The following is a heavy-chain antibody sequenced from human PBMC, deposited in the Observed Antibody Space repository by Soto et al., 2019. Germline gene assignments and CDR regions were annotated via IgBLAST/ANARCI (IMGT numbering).Heavy chain of an antibody. V-gene: IGHV3-48*03. CDR1: GFSFNLHE. CDR2: IGTSGSTK. J-gene: IGHJ1*01. D-gene: IGHD3-9*01. Sequence: LRLSCAPSGFSFNLHEMNWVRQAPGKGLEWISYIGTSGSTKYYADSVQGRFTISRDNTKNSVYLEMNSLRGDDTGIYYCARASGSRGFGWRYFASWAQGTPDHDSS. CDR3: ARASGSRGFGWRYFAS.